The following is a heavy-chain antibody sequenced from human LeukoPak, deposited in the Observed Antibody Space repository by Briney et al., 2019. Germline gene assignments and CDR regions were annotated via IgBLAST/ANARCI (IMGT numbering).Heavy chain of an antibody. CDR1: GFTVSSNY. CDR2: IYSGGST. Sequence: GSLRLSCAASGFTVSSNYMSWVRQAPGKGLEWVSVIYSGGSTYYADSVKGRFTISRDNSKNTLYLQMNSLRSEDTAVYYCARSGVPAANNGEGNYYYYYYMDVWGKGTTVTVSS. CDR3: ARSGVPAANNGEGNYYYYYYMDV. J-gene: IGHJ6*03. D-gene: IGHD2-2*01. V-gene: IGHV3-53*05.